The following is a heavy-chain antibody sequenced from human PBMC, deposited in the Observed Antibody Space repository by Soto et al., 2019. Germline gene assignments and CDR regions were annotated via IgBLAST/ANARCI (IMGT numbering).Heavy chain of an antibody. D-gene: IGHD6-19*01. J-gene: IGHJ4*02. Sequence: VQLVESGGGVVQPGRSLRLSCAASGFTFSDYAMHWVRQAPGKGLEWVAVVSHDGRNTHYADSVKGRFTISRDSSKNTVSLEMTSRRAEDTAVYYGGKGGRQWLVTSDFNYWGQGALVTVSS. V-gene: IGHV3-30*18. CDR1: GFTFSDYA. CDR3: GKGGRQWLVTSDFNY. CDR2: VSHDGRNT.